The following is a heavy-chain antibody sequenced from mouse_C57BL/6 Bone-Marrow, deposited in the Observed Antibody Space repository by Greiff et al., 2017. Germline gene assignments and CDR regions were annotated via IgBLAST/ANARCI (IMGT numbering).Heavy chain of an antibody. J-gene: IGHJ4*01. V-gene: IGHV1-69*01. D-gene: IGHD2-4*01. CDR3: ARSGDYGDYYAMDY. CDR2: IDPSDSYT. Sequence: QVQLQQPGAELVMPGASVKLSCKASGYTFTSYWMHWVKQRPGQGLEWIGEIDPSDSYTNYNQKFKGKSTLTVDKSSSTAYMQLSSLTSEDSAVYYCARSGDYGDYYAMDYWGQGTSVTVSS. CDR1: GYTFTSYW.